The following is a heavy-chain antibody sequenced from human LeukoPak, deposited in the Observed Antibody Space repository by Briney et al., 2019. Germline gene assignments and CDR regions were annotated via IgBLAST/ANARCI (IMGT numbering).Heavy chain of an antibody. Sequence: GGSLRLSCAASGFTVSSNYMSWVRQAPGKGLEWVSVIYSGGNTYYADSVKGRFALSRDNSKNTLYLQMNSLRAEDTAVYYCAKEGFLRVATNYYYYYMDVWGKGTTVTISS. D-gene: IGHD5-12*01. CDR2: IYSGGNT. CDR1: GFTVSSNY. CDR3: AKEGFLRVATNYYYYYMDV. V-gene: IGHV3-53*05. J-gene: IGHJ6*03.